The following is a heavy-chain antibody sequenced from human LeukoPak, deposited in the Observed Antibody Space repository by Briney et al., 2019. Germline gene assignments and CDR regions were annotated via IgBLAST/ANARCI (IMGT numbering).Heavy chain of an antibody. Sequence: ASEKVSCKASGYTFTSYGISWVRQAPGQGLEWMGWISAYNGNTNYAQKLQGRVTMTTDTSTSTAYMELRSLRSDDTAVYYCARAEVLLWFGELLKFGWFDPWGQGTLVTVSS. CDR3: ARAEVLLWFGELLKFGWFDP. D-gene: IGHD3-10*01. V-gene: IGHV1-18*01. CDR2: ISAYNGNT. CDR1: GYTFTSYG. J-gene: IGHJ5*02.